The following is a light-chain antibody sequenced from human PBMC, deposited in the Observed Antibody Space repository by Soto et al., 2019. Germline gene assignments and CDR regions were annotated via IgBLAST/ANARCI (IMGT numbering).Light chain of an antibody. V-gene: IGKV3-20*01. Sequence: EIVLTQSPGTLSLSPGDRATLSCRASQSVSSSYLAWYQQNSGQAPRRLIYGASSRATGLPARFTGSGSGTDFPLTIISLEPEDYALYYCQQYGSSPPLTFGQGTRLEIK. J-gene: IGKJ5*01. CDR3: QQYGSSPPLT. CDR2: GAS. CDR1: QSVSSSY.